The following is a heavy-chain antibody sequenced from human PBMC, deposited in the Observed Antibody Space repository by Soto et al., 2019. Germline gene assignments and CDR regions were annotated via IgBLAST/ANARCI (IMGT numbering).Heavy chain of an antibody. V-gene: IGHV1-69*12. CDR3: ASRVDTAMAVDY. J-gene: IGHJ4*02. Sequence: QVQLVQSGAEVKKPGSSVKVSCKASGGTFSSYAISWVRQAPGQGLEWMGGIIPIFGTANYAQKFQGRVTITADESTSTAYRELSSLRSEETAVYYCASRVDTAMAVDYWGQGTLVTVSS. CDR2: IIPIFGTA. CDR1: GGTFSSYA. D-gene: IGHD5-18*01.